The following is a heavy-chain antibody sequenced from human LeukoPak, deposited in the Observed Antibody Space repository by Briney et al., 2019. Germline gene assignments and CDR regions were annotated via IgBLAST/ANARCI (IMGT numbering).Heavy chain of an antibody. J-gene: IGHJ4*02. D-gene: IGHD2-15*01. CDR1: GYSSTTYW. CDR2: IYPGDSNT. Sequence: GESLKISCYGSGYSSTTYWIAWLRQMPGEGLEWVGIIYPGDSNTYYSPSFQGQVTISADRSISTAYLQWSGLKASDTAMYYCARQYCSGGNCYSRSAYFFDYWGQGTLVTVSS. CDR3: ARQYCSGGNCYSRSAYFFDY. V-gene: IGHV5-51*01.